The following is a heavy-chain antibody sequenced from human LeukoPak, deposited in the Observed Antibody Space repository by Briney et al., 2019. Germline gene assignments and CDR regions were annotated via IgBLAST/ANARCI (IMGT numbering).Heavy chain of an antibody. J-gene: IGHJ4*02. Sequence: GRSLRLSCAASGFTFSSYGMHWVRQAPGKGLEWVAVIWYDGSNKYYADSVKGRFTISRDNSKNTLYLQMNSLRAEDTAVYYCARLWFGELDSYFDYWGQGTLVTVSS. V-gene: IGHV3-33*01. CDR3: ARLWFGELDSYFDY. CDR1: GFTFSSYG. D-gene: IGHD3-10*01. CDR2: IWYDGSNK.